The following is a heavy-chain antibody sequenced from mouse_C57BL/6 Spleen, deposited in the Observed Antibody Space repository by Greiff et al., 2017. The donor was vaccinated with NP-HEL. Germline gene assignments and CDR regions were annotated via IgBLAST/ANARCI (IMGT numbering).Heavy chain of an antibody. CDR1: GFTFSDYY. J-gene: IGHJ2*01. Sequence: EVKLVESEGGLVQPGSSMKLSCTASGFTFSDYYMAWVRQVPEKGLEWVANINYDGSSTYYLDSLKSRFIISRDNAKNILYLQMSSLKSEDTATYYCARDGWPSLDYWGQGTTLTVSS. CDR3: ARDGWPSLDY. D-gene: IGHD1-1*02. V-gene: IGHV5-16*01. CDR2: INYDGSST.